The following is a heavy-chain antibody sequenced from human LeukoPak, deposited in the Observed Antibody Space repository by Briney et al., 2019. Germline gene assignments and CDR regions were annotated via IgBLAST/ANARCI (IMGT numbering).Heavy chain of an antibody. CDR2: INHSGST. J-gene: IGHJ4*02. CDR1: GGSFSGYY. Sequence: SETLSLTCAVYGGSFSGYYWSWIRQPPGKGLEWIGEINHSGSTNYNPSLKSRVTISVDTSKNQFSLKLSSVTAADTAVYYCARSPPYCSGGSCWGFLAGVTLDYWGQGTLVTVSS. CDR3: ARSPPYCSGGSCWGFLAGVTLDY. V-gene: IGHV4-34*01. D-gene: IGHD2-15*01.